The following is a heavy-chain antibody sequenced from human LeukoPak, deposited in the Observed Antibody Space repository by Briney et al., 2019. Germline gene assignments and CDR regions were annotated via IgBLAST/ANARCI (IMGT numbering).Heavy chain of an antibody. CDR2: IKQDGSEK. CDR1: GFTFSSYW. CDR3: ARGSRDFWSGTYYYGMDV. Sequence: GGSLRLSCVASGFTFSSYWMSWVRQAPGKGLEWVANIKQDGSEKYYVDSVKGRFTISRDNAKNSLYLQMNSLRAEDTAVYYCARGSRDFWSGTYYYGMDVWGQGTTVTVSS. J-gene: IGHJ6*02. V-gene: IGHV3-7*03. D-gene: IGHD3-3*01.